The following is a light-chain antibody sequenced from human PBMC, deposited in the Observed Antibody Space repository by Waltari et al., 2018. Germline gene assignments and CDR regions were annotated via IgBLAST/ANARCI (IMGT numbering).Light chain of an antibody. CDR1: DSDIGQNP. CDR3: AVWDDSLDGPV. CDR2: HNN. Sequence: QSVLTQPPSASGTPGQRVNIPCSGSDSDIGQNPITRYQQVPGPAPKAVIYHNNERPSGVPDRFSVSKSGTSASLAISGLQSEDEGDYYCAVWDDSLDGPVFGGGTKLTVL. J-gene: IGLJ3*02. V-gene: IGLV1-44*01.